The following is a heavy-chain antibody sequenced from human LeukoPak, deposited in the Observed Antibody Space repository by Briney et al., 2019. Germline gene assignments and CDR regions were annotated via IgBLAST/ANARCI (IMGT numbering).Heavy chain of an antibody. CDR3: ARQGAYSSAIGLGY. CDR1: GYIFTNHY. Sequence: GALVKVSCKASGYIFTNHYMYWVRQAPGQGLEWMGVINPSGGTTAYAQKFQGRVTMTRDTSTRTVYMEVSSLGSEDTAVYYCARQGAYSSAIGLGYWGQGTLVTVSS. J-gene: IGHJ4*02. V-gene: IGHV1-46*01. D-gene: IGHD6-19*01. CDR2: INPSGGTT.